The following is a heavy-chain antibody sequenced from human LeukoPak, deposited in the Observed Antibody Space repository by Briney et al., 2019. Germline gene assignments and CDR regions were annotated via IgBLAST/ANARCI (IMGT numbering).Heavy chain of an antibody. J-gene: IGHJ3*02. CDR3: AKDRQREWLSGRGRAFDI. V-gene: IGHV3-11*04. Sequence: GGSLRLSCAASGFTFSDYYMSWIRQAPGKGLEWVSYISSSGSTIYYADSVKGRFTISRDNAKNSLYLQMNSLRAEDTAVYYCAKDRQREWLSGRGRAFDIWGQGTMVTVSS. CDR2: ISSSGSTI. CDR1: GFTFSDYY. D-gene: IGHD3-3*01.